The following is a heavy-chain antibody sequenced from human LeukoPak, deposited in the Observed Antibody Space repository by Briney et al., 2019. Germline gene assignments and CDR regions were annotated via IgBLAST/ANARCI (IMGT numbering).Heavy chain of an antibody. CDR2: INPNSGGT. D-gene: IGHD3-10*01. Sequence: ASVKVSCKASGYTFTAYYMHWVRQAPGQGLEWMGWINPNSGGTNYAQKFQGWVTMTRDTSISTAYMELSRLRSDDTAVYYCARDYYGSGSYFDYWGQGTLVTVSS. CDR1: GYTFTAYY. V-gene: IGHV1-2*04. J-gene: IGHJ4*02. CDR3: ARDYYGSGSYFDY.